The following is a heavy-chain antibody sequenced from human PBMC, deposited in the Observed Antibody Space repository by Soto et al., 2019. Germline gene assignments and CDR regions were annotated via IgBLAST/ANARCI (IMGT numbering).Heavy chain of an antibody. J-gene: IGHJ4*02. CDR2: IIPIFGTA. CDR1: GGTFSIYA. CDR3: ARDRDSGSYSY. D-gene: IGHD1-26*01. V-gene: IGHV1-69*13. Sequence: VKVSGKASGGTFSIYAISCVVQAPGQGLEWMGGIIPIFGTANYAQKFQGRVTITADESTSTAYMGLSSLRSEDTAVYYCARDRDSGSYSYWGQGTLVTVSS.